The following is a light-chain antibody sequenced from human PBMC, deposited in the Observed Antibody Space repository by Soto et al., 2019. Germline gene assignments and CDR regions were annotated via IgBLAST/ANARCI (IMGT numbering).Light chain of an antibody. Sequence: QSALTQPASVSGSPGQSITISCTGSSSDVGPYNLVSWYQHHPGKAPKLMISEVIKRPSGVSNRFSGSKSGSTASLTISGLQAEDEADYYCCSYAGSSMFVFGGGTKLTVL. CDR2: EVI. CDR3: CSYAGSSMFV. CDR1: SSDVGPYNL. J-gene: IGLJ2*01. V-gene: IGLV2-23*02.